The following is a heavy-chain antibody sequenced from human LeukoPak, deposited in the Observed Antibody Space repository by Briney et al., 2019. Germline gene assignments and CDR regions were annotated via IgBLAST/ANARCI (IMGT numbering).Heavy chain of an antibody. CDR2: INHSGSA. CDR1: GGSFSGYY. D-gene: IGHD4-17*01. CDR3: ARGRFEGDYGV. Sequence: KPSETLSLTCAVYGGSFSGYYWTWIRQPPGKGLEWIGEINHSGSANYNPSLKSRVTISVDTSKNQLSLKLSSVTAADTAVYYCARGRFEGDYGVWGQGTLVTVSS. V-gene: IGHV4-34*01. J-gene: IGHJ4*02.